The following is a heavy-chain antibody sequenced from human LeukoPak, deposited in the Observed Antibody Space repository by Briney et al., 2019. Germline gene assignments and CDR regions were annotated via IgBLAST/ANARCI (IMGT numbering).Heavy chain of an antibody. V-gene: IGHV1-2*02. Sequence: RASVKVSCKASGYTFTGYYMHWVRQAPGQGLEWMGWINPNGGGTFYAQKFQGRVTMTRDTSISTAYMELGRLRSDDTAVYYCARNTGAFSGDYWGLGTLVTVSS. CDR3: ARNTGAFSGDY. CDR2: INPNGGGT. CDR1: GYTFTGYY. J-gene: IGHJ4*02. D-gene: IGHD3-10*01.